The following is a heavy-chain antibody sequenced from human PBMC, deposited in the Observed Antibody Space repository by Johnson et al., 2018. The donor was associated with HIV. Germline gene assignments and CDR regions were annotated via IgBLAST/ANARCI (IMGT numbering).Heavy chain of an antibody. CDR2: ISWNSGSI. CDR3: GKPPSMGADAFDI. D-gene: IGHD3-16*01. J-gene: IGHJ3*02. V-gene: IGHV3-23*04. Sequence: VQLVESGGGLVKPGGSLRLSCAASGFTFSNAWMSWVRQAPGKGLEWVSGISWNSGSIGYADSVKGRFTISRDNSKNTLFLQMNSLRAEDTAVYYCGKPPSMGADAFDIWGQGTMVTVSS. CDR1: GFTFSNAW.